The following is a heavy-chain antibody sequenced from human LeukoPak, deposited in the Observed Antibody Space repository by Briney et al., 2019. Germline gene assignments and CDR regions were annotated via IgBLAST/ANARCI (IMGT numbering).Heavy chain of an antibody. CDR1: GGSISSSSYY. CDR3: ARDRTVHGFRPSRGAFDI. CDR2: IYYSGST. Sequence: SETLSLTCTVSGGSISSSSYYWGWIRQPPGKGLEWIGSIYYSGSTYYNPSLKSRVTISVDTSKNQFSLMLSSVTAADTAVYYCARDRTVHGFRPSRGAFDIWGQGTMVTVSS. V-gene: IGHV4-39*07. D-gene: IGHD3-10*01. J-gene: IGHJ3*02.